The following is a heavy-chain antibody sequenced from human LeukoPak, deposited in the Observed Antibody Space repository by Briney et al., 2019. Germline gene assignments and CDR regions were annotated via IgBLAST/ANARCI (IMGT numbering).Heavy chain of an antibody. D-gene: IGHD2-2*02. Sequence: SETLSLTCAVSGYSISSGYYWGWIRQPPGKGLEWIGSIYHRGSTYYNPSLKSRVTISVDTSKNQFSLKLSSVTAADTAVYYCARHLRYCSSTSCYSVWFDPWGQGTLVTVSS. CDR2: IYHRGST. CDR1: GYSISSGYY. J-gene: IGHJ5*02. V-gene: IGHV4-38-2*01. CDR3: ARHLRYCSSTSCYSVWFDP.